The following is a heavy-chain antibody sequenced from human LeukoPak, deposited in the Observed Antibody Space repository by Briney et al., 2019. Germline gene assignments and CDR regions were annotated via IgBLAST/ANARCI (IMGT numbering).Heavy chain of an antibody. V-gene: IGHV3-30-3*01. CDR3: ARAYYDFWSGYSHDAFDI. D-gene: IGHD3-3*01. CDR1: GFTFSSYA. Sequence: GGSLRLSCAASGFTFSSYAMHWVRQAPGKGLEWVAVISYDGSNKYYADSVKGRFTISRDNSKNTLHLQMNSLRAEDTAVYYCARAYYDFWSGYSHDAFDIWGQGTMVTVSS. J-gene: IGHJ3*02. CDR2: ISYDGSNK.